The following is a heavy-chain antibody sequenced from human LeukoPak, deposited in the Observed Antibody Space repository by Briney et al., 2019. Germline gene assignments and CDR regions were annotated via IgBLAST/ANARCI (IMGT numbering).Heavy chain of an antibody. Sequence: PGGSLRLSCAASGFTFSSYSMNWVRQAPGKGLEWVSSISSSSSYIYYADSVKGRFTISRDNAKNSLYLQMNSLRAEDTALYYCVRYDFWSGAKGGDYWGQGTLVTVSS. J-gene: IGHJ4*02. V-gene: IGHV3-21*04. CDR1: GFTFSSYS. CDR3: VRYDFWSGAKGGDY. CDR2: ISSSSSYI. D-gene: IGHD3-3*01.